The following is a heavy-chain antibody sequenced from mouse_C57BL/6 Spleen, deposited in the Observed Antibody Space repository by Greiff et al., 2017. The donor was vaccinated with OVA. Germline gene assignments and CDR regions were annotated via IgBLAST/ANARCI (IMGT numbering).Heavy chain of an antibody. CDR2: ISSGGSYT. D-gene: IGHD2-3*01. CDR3: ARHEIYDGYYDYAMDD. V-gene: IGHV5-6*01. Sequence: EVMLVESGGDLVKPGGSLKLSCAASGFTFSSYGMSWVRQTPDKRLEWVATISSGGSYTYYPDSVKGRFTISRDNAKNTLYLQMSSLKSEDTAMYYCARHEIYDGYYDYAMDDWGKGTSVTVSS. CDR1: GFTFSSYG. J-gene: IGHJ4*01.